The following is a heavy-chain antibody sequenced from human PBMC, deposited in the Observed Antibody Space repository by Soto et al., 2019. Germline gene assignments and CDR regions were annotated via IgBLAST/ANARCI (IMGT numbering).Heavy chain of an antibody. CDR2: ISAGNGNT. CDR1: GYTFTSYG. V-gene: IGHV1-3*01. J-gene: IGHJ4*02. Sequence: ASVKVSCKASGYTFTSYGISWVRQAPGQGLEWMGWISAGNGNTKYAQKIQGRVTITRDTSASTAYMELSSLRSEDTAVYYCGRPHVDTAMVLYYFDYWGQGTLVTVSS. CDR3: GRPHVDTAMVLYYFDY. D-gene: IGHD5-18*01.